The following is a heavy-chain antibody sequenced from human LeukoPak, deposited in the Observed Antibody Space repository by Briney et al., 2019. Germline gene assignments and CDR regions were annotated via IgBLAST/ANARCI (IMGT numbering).Heavy chain of an antibody. D-gene: IGHD3-16*02. Sequence: GGSLRLSCAASGFTFSSLWMSWVRQAPGKGLEWVANIKDDGTETKYVDSVKGRFTISRDNAMNSLFLQMNSLTAEDMAIYYCARNRIRFDFWGQGTLVTVSS. CDR1: GFTFSSLW. V-gene: IGHV3-7*05. CDR3: ARNRIRFDF. CDR2: IKDDGTET. J-gene: IGHJ4*02.